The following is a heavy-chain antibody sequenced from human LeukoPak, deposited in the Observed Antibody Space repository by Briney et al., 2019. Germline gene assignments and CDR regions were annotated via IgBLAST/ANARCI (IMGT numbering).Heavy chain of an antibody. CDR2: IYYSGST. D-gene: IGHD3-10*01. CDR3: ARQASGNYYYGMDV. Sequence: PSETLSLTCTVSGGSLSSYYWSWIRQPPGKGLEWIGYIYYSGSTNYNPSLKSRVTISVDTSKNQFSLRLSSVTAADTAVYYCARQASGNYYYGMDVWGQGTTVTVSS. V-gene: IGHV4-59*01. J-gene: IGHJ6*02. CDR1: GGSLSSYY.